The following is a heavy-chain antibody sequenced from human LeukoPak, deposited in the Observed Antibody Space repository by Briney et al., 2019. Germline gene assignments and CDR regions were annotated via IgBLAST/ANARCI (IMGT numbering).Heavy chain of an antibody. V-gene: IGHV1-2*02. Sequence: ASVKVSCKASGYTFTGYYMHWVRQAPGQGLEWMGWINPNSGGTNYAQKFQGRVTMTRDTSISTAYMELSRLRSEDTAVYYCARDRGGYDSFDYWGQGTLVTVSS. D-gene: IGHD5-12*01. CDR1: GYTFTGYY. J-gene: IGHJ4*02. CDR3: ARDRGGYDSFDY. CDR2: INPNSGGT.